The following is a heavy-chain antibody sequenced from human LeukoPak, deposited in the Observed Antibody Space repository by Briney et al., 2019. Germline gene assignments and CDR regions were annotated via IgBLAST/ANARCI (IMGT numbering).Heavy chain of an antibody. D-gene: IGHD1-7*01. CDR1: GYSISSGYY. J-gene: IGHJ5*02. V-gene: IGHV4-38-2*02. CDR2: IYHSGST. Sequence: SETLSLTCTVSGYSISSGYYWGWIRQPPGQGLEWIGSIYHSGSTYYNPSLKSRVTISVDTSKNQFSLKLSSVTAADTAVYYCARAAAGTTLGEFDPWGQGTLVTVSS. CDR3: ARAAAGTTLGEFDP.